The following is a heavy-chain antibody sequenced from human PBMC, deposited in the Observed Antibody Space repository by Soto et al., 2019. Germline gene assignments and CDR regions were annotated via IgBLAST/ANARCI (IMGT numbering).Heavy chain of an antibody. CDR3: ARVVARGYYVDY. J-gene: IGHJ4*02. V-gene: IGHV3-72*01. CDR1: GFTFSDHY. Sequence: EVQLVESGGGLVQPGGSLRLSCAASGFTFSDHYMDWVRQAPGKGLEWVGRTRNKVNSYTTEYAASGKGRFTISRDESKNSLYLQMNNLRAEDTAVYYCARVVARGYYVDYWGQGTLVTVFS. D-gene: IGHD5-12*01. CDR2: TRNKVNSYTT.